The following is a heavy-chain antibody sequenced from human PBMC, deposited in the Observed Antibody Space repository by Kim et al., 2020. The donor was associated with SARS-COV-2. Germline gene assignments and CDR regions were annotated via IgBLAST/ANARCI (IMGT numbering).Heavy chain of an antibody. D-gene: IGHD3-16*01. V-gene: IGHV1-3*04. CDR2: IHTGNGET. J-gene: IGHJ4*02. CDR1: GYTFTSFA. Sequence: ASVKVSCKTSGYTFTSFAMHWVRQAPGQGLEWVGWIHTGNGETKYSQKFQGRVTITTDTSASTGYLDLSGLRSEDTAVYYCARDFFYNYHASGASDFWGQGHLVTV. CDR3: ARDFFYNYHASGASDF.